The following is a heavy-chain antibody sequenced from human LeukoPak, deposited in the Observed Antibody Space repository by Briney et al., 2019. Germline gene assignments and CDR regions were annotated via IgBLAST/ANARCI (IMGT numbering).Heavy chain of an antibody. J-gene: IGHJ4*02. D-gene: IGHD3-3*01. CDR3: ARDFFDFWSGSWV. CDR2: ISYDGSNK. CDR1: GFTFSSYA. V-gene: IGHV3-30-3*01. Sequence: GGSLRLSCAASGFTFSSYAMHWVRQAPGKGLEWVAVISYDGSNKYYADSVKGRFTISRDNSKNTLYLQMNSLRAEDTAVYFCARDFFDFWSGSWVWDQGTLVIVSS.